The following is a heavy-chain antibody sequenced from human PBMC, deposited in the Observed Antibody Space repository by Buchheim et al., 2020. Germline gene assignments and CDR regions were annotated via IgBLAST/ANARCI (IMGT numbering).Heavy chain of an antibody. CDR1: GFTFSNYG. V-gene: IGHV3-33*03. Sequence: QVQLVESGGGVVQPGRSLRLSCAASGFTFSNYGMHWVRQAPGKGLEWVAVIWYDGTNKYYVDSVEGRFAISRDNSKNTLYLQMNSLRAEDTAVYYCARREDYDGGPDYWGQGTL. CDR2: IWYDGTNK. J-gene: IGHJ4*02. CDR3: ARREDYDGGPDY. D-gene: IGHD3-22*01.